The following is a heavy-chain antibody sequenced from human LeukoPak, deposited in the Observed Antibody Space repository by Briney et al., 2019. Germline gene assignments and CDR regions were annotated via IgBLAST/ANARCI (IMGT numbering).Heavy chain of an antibody. CDR1: GYTFTSYG. V-gene: IGHV1-18*01. D-gene: IGHD5-12*01. J-gene: IGHJ4*02. Sequence: ASVKVSCKASGYTFTSYGISWVRQAPGQGLEWMGWISAYNGNTNYAQKLQGRVTMTTDTSTSAAYVELRSLRSDDTAVYYCARDSGYDCSDYWGQGTLVTVSS. CDR2: ISAYNGNT. CDR3: ARDSGYDCSDY.